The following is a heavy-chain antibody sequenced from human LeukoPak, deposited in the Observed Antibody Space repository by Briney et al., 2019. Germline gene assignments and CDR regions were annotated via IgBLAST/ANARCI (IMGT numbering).Heavy chain of an antibody. D-gene: IGHD3-22*01. CDR3: ARGPNYYDSSGYYSDAFDI. V-gene: IGHV4-4*07. Sequence: SETLSLTCTVSGGSISSYYWSWIRQPAGKGLEWIGRIYTSGSTNYNPSLKSRVTMSVDTSKNQFSLKLSSVTAADTAVYYCARGPNYYDSSGYYSDAFDIWGQGTMVTVSS. J-gene: IGHJ3*02. CDR1: GGSISSYY. CDR2: IYTSGST.